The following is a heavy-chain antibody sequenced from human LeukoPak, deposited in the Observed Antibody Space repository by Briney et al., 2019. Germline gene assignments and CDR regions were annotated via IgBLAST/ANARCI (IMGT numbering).Heavy chain of an antibody. V-gene: IGHV1-69*04. CDR1: GGTFSSYA. CDR2: IIPILGIA. Sequence: ASVKVSCKASGGTFSSYAISWVRQAPGQGLEWMGRIIPILGIANYAQKFQGRVTITADKSTSTAYMELSSLRSEDTAVYYCARASGSRSSENDYWGQGTLVTVSS. J-gene: IGHJ4*02. CDR3: ARASGSRSSENDY. D-gene: IGHD6-6*01.